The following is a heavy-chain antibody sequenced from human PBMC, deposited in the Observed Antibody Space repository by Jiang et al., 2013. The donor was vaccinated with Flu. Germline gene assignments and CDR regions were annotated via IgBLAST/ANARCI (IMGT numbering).Heavy chain of an antibody. CDR3: ARPRYSGYVGIAVAGPFDY. CDR1: GGSFSGYY. J-gene: IGHJ4*02. Sequence: LLKPSETLSLTCAVYGGSFSGYYWSWIRQPPGKGLEWIGEINHSGSTNYNPSLKSRVTISVDTSKNQFSLKLSSVTAADTAVYYCARPRYSGYVGIAVAGPFDYWGQGNPGHRLL. D-gene: IGHD6-19*01. V-gene: IGHV4-34*01. CDR2: INHSGST.